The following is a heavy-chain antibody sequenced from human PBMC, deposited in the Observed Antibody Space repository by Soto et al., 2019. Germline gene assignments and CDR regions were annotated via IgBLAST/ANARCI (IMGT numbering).Heavy chain of an antibody. CDR3: VRDGLDYYDTERLYFDN. CDR2: ISSSAVDI. CDR1: GFNFITYS. J-gene: IGHJ4*02. Sequence: EVQLVESGGGPVRPGGSLKLSCAASGFNFITYSWSWVRQAPGKGLEWVASISSSAVDIDYADSMKGRFTISRDNANNSLYIQMNSLRAEDTATYYCVRDGLDYYDTERLYFDNWGQGTLVTVSS. D-gene: IGHD3-22*01. V-gene: IGHV3-21*01.